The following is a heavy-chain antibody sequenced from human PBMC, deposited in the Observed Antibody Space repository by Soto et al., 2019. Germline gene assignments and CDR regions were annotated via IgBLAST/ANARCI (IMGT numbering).Heavy chain of an antibody. Sequence: PSQTLSLTXAISGDSVSSNSAAWNWIRQSPSRGLEWLGRTYYRSKWYNDYAVSVKSRITINPDTSTSTAYMELRSLRSDDTAVYYCARGSTATGRFLEWPNYYYYMDVWGKGTTVTVSS. CDR2: TYYRSKWYN. D-gene: IGHD3-3*01. CDR3: ARGSTATGRFLEWPNYYYYMDV. CDR1: GDSVSSNSAA. V-gene: IGHV6-1*01. J-gene: IGHJ6*03.